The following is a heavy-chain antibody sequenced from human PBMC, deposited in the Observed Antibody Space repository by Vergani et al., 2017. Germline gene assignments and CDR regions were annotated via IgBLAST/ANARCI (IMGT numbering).Heavy chain of an antibody. CDR3: ARGPLYYDFWSGYQTCYSYMDV. CDR1: GGTFSSYA. D-gene: IGHD3-3*01. CDR2: IIPIFGTA. Sequence: QVQLVQSGAEVKKPGSSVKVSCKASGGTFSSYAIAWVRQAPGQGLEWMGGIIPIFGTANYAQKFQGRVTITADESTSTAYMELSSLRSEDTAVYYCARGPLYYDFWSGYQTCYSYMDVWGKGTTVTVSS. V-gene: IGHV1-69*01. J-gene: IGHJ6*03.